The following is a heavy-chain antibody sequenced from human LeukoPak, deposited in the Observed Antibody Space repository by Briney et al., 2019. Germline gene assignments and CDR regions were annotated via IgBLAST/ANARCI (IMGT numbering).Heavy chain of an antibody. CDR1: GGSISSYY. V-gene: IGHV4-4*07. J-gene: IGHJ4*02. CDR2: IYTSGST. CDR3: ASSTVVPYYFDY. Sequence: SETLSLTCTVSGGSISSYYWSWIRQPAGKGLEWIGRIYTSGSTNYNPSLKSRVTISVDKSKNQFSLRLSSVTAADTAVYYCASSTVVPYYFDYWGQGTLVTVSS. D-gene: IGHD2-2*01.